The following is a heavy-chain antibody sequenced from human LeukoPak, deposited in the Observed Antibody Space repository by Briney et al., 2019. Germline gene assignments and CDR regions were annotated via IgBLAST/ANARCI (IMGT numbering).Heavy chain of an antibody. CDR3: ARAVRPLQVLGY. CDR2: INPNSGGT. D-gene: IGHD4-11*01. CDR1: GYTFTGYY. V-gene: IGHV1-2*02. J-gene: IGHJ4*02. Sequence: ASVKVSCKASGYTFTGYYMHWVRQAPGQGLEWMGWINPNSGGTNYAQKFQGRVTMTRDMSTSTVYMELSSLRSEDTAVYYCARAVRPLQVLGYWGQGTLVTVSS.